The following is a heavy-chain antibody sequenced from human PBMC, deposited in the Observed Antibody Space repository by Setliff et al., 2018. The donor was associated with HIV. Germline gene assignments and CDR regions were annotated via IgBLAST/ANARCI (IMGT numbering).Heavy chain of an antibody. Sequence: SETLSLTCSVSGDSVSSRSYYWGWIRQSPGKGLEWIGNIYYIGITNYYPSLKSRVTMSVDTSKNQFSLKLSSVTAADTAVYYCARFAYYSDSGGYYHHWGQGALVTVSS. J-gene: IGHJ4*02. V-gene: IGHV4-39*01. CDR2: IYYIGIT. CDR3: ARFAYYSDSGGYYHH. D-gene: IGHD3-22*01. CDR1: GDSVSSRSYY.